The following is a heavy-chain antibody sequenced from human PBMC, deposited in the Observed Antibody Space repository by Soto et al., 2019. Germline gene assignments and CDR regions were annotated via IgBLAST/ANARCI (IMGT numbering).Heavy chain of an antibody. D-gene: IGHD6-13*01. V-gene: IGHV3-23*01. Sequence: GGSLRLSCAASGFTFSSYAMSWVRQAPGKGLEWVSAISGSGGSTYYADSVKGRFTISRDNSKNTLYLQMNSLRAEDTAVYYCAGSIAAAGTFGPQGYWGQGTLVTVPS. J-gene: IGHJ4*02. CDR2: ISGSGGST. CDR3: AGSIAAAGTFGPQGY. CDR1: GFTFSSYA.